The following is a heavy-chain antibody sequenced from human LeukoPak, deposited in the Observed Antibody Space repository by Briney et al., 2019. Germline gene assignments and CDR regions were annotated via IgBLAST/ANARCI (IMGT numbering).Heavy chain of an antibody. J-gene: IGHJ4*02. D-gene: IGHD4-23*01. Sequence: VASVKVSCKASGYTFTSYGISWVRQAPGQGLEWMGGISAYNGNTNYAQKLQGRVTMTTDTSTSTAYMELRSLRSDDTAVYYCARENDYGGNFDYWGQGTLVTVSS. CDR3: ARENDYGGNFDY. CDR2: ISAYNGNT. V-gene: IGHV1-18*01. CDR1: GYTFTSYG.